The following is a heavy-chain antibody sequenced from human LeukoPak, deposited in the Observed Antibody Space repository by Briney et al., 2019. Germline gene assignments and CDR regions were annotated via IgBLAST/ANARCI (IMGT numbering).Heavy chain of an antibody. CDR3: ARVRVPAAENWFDP. J-gene: IGHJ5*02. V-gene: IGHV1-18*01. CDR1: GYTFTSYG. CDR2: ISAYNGNT. Sequence: ASVKVSCKASGYTFTSYGISWVRQAPGQGLEWMGWISAYNGNTNYAQKLQGRVTMTTGTSTSTAYMELRSLRSDDTAVYYCARVRVPAAENWFDPWGQGTLVTVSS. D-gene: IGHD2-2*01.